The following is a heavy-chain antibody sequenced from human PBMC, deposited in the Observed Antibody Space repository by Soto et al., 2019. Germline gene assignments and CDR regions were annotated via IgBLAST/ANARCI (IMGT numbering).Heavy chain of an antibody. CDR2: ISYDGSNK. CDR1: GFTFSSYG. CDR3: AKDYPSCSGGSCSNWFDP. D-gene: IGHD2-15*01. V-gene: IGHV3-30*18. Sequence: QVQLVESGGGVVQPGRSLRLSCAASGFTFSSYGMHWVRQAPGKGLEWVAVISYDGSNKYYADSVKGRFTISRDNSKNTLYLQMNSLRAEDTAVYYCAKDYPSCSGGSCSNWFDPWGQGTLVTVSS. J-gene: IGHJ5*02.